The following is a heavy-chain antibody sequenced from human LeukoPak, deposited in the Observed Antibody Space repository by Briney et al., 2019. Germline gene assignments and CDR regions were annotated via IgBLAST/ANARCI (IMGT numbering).Heavy chain of an antibody. CDR3: ARDRSYYYGSGSFYYYGMTS. CDR2: ISAYNGNT. Sequence: ASVKVSCKASGYTFTSYGISWVRQAPGQGLEWMGWISAYNGNTNYARKLQGRVTMTTDTSTSTAYMELRSLRSDDTAVYYCARDRSYYYGSGSFYYYGMTSGAKGPRSPSPQ. D-gene: IGHD3-10*01. CDR1: GYTFTSYG. J-gene: IGHJ6*04. V-gene: IGHV1-18*04.